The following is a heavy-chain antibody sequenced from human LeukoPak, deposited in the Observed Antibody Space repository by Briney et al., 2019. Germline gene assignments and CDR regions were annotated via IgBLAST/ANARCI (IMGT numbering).Heavy chain of an antibody. Sequence: GSSVKVSCKASGGTFSSYAISWVRQAPGQGLEWMGGIIPIFGTANYAQKFQGRVTITTDESTSTAYMELSSLRSEDTAVYYCASAAESREYCGDDCYPAIFDYWGQGTLVTVSS. CDR2: IIPIFGTA. CDR1: GGTFSSYA. V-gene: IGHV1-69*05. CDR3: ASAAESREYCGDDCYPAIFDY. D-gene: IGHD2-21*02. J-gene: IGHJ4*02.